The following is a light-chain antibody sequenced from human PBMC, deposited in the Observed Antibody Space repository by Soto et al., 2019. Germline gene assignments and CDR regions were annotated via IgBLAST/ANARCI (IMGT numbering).Light chain of an antibody. J-gene: IGLJ3*02. V-gene: IGLV2-14*01. CDR1: SSDVGFYSR. Sequence: QSVLTQPASVSGTPGQSITISCTGTSSDVGFYSRVSWIQQHPGKTPKLMIYEVPNRPSGVSSRFSGSKSGNTASLTISGLQADDEADYYCTSFTNSNTWVFGGGTKLTVL. CDR3: TSFTNSNTWV. CDR2: EVP.